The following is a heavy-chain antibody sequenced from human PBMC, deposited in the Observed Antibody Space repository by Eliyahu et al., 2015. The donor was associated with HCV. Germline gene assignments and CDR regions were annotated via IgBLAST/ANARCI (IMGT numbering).Heavy chain of an antibody. J-gene: IGHJ4*02. CDR1: GFTFSSYG. CDR3: ARVILDGDYTDY. Sequence: QVQLVESGGGVVQPGRSLRLSCAASGFTFSSYGMHWVRQAPGKGLEWVAVIWYDGSNKYYADSVKGRFTISRDNSKNTLYLQMNSLRAEDTAVYYCARVILDGDYTDYWGQGTLVTVSS. CDR2: IWYDGSNK. D-gene: IGHD2-21*01. V-gene: IGHV3-33*01.